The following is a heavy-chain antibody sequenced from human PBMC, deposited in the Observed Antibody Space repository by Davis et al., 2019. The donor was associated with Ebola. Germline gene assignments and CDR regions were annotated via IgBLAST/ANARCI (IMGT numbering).Heavy chain of an antibody. V-gene: IGHV6-1*01. J-gene: IGHJ4*02. D-gene: IGHD2/OR15-2a*01. CDR2: TYYRYKWYS. CDR1: GHRLPSHSSA. Sequence: SQILSHTCAVSGHRLPSHSSARNWTSPSPSRGLECLGRTYYRYKWYSDYAASVQSRITINRDTSKNQLPLHLNSVTHEDTTVYYCARHQNVWDYFDHWGQGRLVTVSS. CDR3: ARHQNVWDYFDH.